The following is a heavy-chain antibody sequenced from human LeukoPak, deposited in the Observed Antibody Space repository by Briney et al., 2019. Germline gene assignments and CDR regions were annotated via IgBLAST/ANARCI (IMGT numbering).Heavy chain of an antibody. CDR3: ARDHNWVVDY. J-gene: IGHJ4*02. CDR2: INAGNGNT. CDR1: GYTFTSYA. Sequence: ASVTVSCKASGYTFTSYAMHWVRQAPLHRLEWMGWINAGNGNTKYSQKFQGRVTITRDTSASTAYMELSSLRSEDTAVYYCARDHNWVVDYWGQGTLVTVSS. D-gene: IGHD1-1*01. V-gene: IGHV1-3*01.